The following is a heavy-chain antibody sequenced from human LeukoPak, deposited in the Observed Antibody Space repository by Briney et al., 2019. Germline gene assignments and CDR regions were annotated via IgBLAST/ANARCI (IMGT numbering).Heavy chain of an antibody. CDR3: AKSGSYSSAWYAGDWFDP. D-gene: IGHD6-19*01. Sequence: GGSLRLSCAASGFTFNTYGMSWVRRAPGKGLEWVSSISGSGGTTYYADSVKGRLTISRDNSKNTLYLQMNSLRAEDTAVYYCAKSGSYSSAWYAGDWFDPWGQGTLVTVSS. CDR1: GFTFNTYG. J-gene: IGHJ5*02. CDR2: ISGSGGTT. V-gene: IGHV3-23*01.